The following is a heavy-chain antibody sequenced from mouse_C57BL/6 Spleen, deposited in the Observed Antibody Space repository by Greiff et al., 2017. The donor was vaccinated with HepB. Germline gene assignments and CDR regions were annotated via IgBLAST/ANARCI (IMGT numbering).Heavy chain of an antibody. CDR1: GYTFTSYW. V-gene: IGHV1-55*01. Sequence: QVQLQQPGAELVKPGASVKMSCKASGYTFTSYWITWVKQRPGQGLEWIGDIYPGSGSTNYNEKFKSKATLTVDTASSTADMQLSSLTSEDSAVYYCARDSSGHGFAYWGQGTLVTVAA. D-gene: IGHD3-2*02. CDR3: ARDSSGHGFAY. CDR2: IYPGSGST. J-gene: IGHJ3*01.